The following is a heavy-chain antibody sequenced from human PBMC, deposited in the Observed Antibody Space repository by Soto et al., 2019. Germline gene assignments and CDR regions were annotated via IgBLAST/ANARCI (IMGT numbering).Heavy chain of an antibody. V-gene: IGHV4-39*01. CDR1: GDSISNSRFY. J-gene: IGHJ5*02. Sequence: QLQLQESGPGQVKSSETLSLTCSVSGDSISNSRFYWAWIRXPPGEGLEWIGSIYHTGNAYYNPSPKRRIPRSVDTSKNQFSLKLTSVTAADAALYYCARDFFDSSDYTTNWFDPWGQGTLVTVSS. D-gene: IGHD3-22*01. CDR2: IYHTGNA. CDR3: ARDFFDSSDYTTNWFDP.